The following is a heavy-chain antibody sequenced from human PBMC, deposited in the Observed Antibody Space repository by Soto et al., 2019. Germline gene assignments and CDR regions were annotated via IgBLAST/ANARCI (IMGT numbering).Heavy chain of an antibody. CDR3: AKDRVLYSSSSFDY. J-gene: IGHJ4*02. V-gene: IGHV3-30*18. Sequence: QVQLVESGGXXVQPGRSLRLSCAASGFTFSTYGMHWVRQAPGKGLEWVAVISYDGSNKYYADSVKGRFTISRDNSKNTLYVQMNSLRTEDTAVYYCAKDRVLYSSSSFDYWGQGTLVTVSS. CDR1: GFTFSTYG. D-gene: IGHD6-6*01. CDR2: ISYDGSNK.